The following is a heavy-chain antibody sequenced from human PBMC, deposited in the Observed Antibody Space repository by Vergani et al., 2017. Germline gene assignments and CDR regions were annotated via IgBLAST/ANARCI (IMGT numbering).Heavy chain of an antibody. V-gene: IGHV3-11*01. Sequence: QVQLVESGGGLVKPGGSLRLSCAASGFTFSDYYMSWIRQAPGEGPEWVSYISSSGSTIYYADSVKGRFTISRDNAKNSLYLQMNSLRAEDTAVYYCASNPYYYGSGSYYNDYWGQGTLVTVSS. J-gene: IGHJ4*02. CDR1: GFTFSDYY. D-gene: IGHD3-10*01. CDR2: ISSSGSTI. CDR3: ASNPYYYGSGSYYNDY.